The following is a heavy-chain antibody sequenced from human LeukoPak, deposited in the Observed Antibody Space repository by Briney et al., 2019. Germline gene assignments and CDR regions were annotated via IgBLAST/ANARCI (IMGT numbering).Heavy chain of an antibody. CDR2: IEQDGSEK. D-gene: IGHD6-13*01. CDR1: GFTFSSYW. V-gene: IGHV3-7*01. J-gene: IGHJ6*03. CDR3: ARRIAAEIYSDRYHYYYMDV. Sequence: GGSLRLSCAASGFTFSSYWMSWVRQAPGKGLEWVANIEQDGSEKYYVDSVKGRFTISRDNAKNSLYLQMSSLRAEDTAVYYCARRIAAEIYSDRYHYYYMDVWGKGTTVTVSS.